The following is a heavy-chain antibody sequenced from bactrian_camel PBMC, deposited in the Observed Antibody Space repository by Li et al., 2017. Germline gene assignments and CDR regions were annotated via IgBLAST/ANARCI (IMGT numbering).Heavy chain of an antibody. CDR3: AAGRGWGGRCLGVAATVGYPY. J-gene: IGHJ4*01. Sequence: DVQLVESGGGEVQPGGSLRLSCLGSGFTFSQYYMSWVRQAPGKSREGVASIDSDGTIDYADSVKGRFTISKDNAKNILYLQMDSLKSEDTAMYYCAAGRGWGGRCLGVAATVGYPYWGQGTQVTVS. CDR2: IDSDGTI. D-gene: IGHD5*01. CDR1: GFTFSQYY. V-gene: IGHV3S10*01.